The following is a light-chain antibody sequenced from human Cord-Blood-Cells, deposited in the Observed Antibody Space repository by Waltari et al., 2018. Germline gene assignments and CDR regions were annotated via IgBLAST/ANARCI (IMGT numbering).Light chain of an antibody. J-gene: IGKJ1*01. CDR1: QSVSSN. V-gene: IGKV3-15*01. CDR3: QQYNNWPPWT. CDR2: GAS. Sequence: EIVMTQSPATLSVSPGERATLSCRASQSVSSNLAWYQQQPGQAPRLRIYGASTRATGIPARFSGSGSGTEFTLTISSLQSEDFAVYDCQQYNNWPPWTFGQGTKVEIK.